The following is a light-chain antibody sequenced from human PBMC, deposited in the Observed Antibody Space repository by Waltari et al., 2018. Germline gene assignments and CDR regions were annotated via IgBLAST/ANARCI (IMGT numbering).Light chain of an antibody. Sequence: DIVLTQSPDSLAVSLGERATINCKSSQSVLSRSNNTNYLGCYQQKPGQPPKLLITCASTRESGVPDRFSGSGSGTDFTLTISGLQAEDVAVYFCQQCYTFPYTFGQGTQLEIK. CDR2: CAS. CDR1: QSVLSRSNNTNY. CDR3: QQCYTFPYT. J-gene: IGKJ2*01. V-gene: IGKV4-1*01.